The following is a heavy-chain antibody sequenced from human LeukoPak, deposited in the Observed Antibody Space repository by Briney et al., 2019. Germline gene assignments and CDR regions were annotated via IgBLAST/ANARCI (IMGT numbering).Heavy chain of an antibody. CDR2: MNPNSGNT. CDR1: GYTFTSYD. CDR3: AKRGSSYGDFDY. V-gene: IGHV1-8*03. D-gene: IGHD5-18*01. J-gene: IGHJ4*02. Sequence: VASVKVSCKASGYTFTSYDINWVRQATGQGLEWMGWMNPNSGNTGYAQKFQGRVTITRNTSISTAYMELSSLRSEDTAVYYCAKRGSSYGDFDYWGQGTLVTVSS.